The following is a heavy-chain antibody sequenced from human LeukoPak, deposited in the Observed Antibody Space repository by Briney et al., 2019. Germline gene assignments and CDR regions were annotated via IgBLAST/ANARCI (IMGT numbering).Heavy chain of an antibody. V-gene: IGHV3-53*01. CDR2: IYSGGST. CDR3: AREARSLYGSGSYAFDY. J-gene: IGHJ4*02. CDR1: GFTVSSNY. D-gene: IGHD3-10*01. Sequence: GGSLRLSCAASGFTVSSNYMSWVRQAPGKGLEWVSVIYSGGSTYYADSVKGRFTISRDNSKNTLYLQMNSLRAEDTAVYYCAREARSLYGSGSYAFDYWGQGTLVTVSS.